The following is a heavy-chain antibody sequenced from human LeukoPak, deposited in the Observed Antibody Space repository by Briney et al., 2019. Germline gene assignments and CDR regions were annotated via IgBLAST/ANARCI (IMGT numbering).Heavy chain of an antibody. V-gene: IGHV1-69*04. D-gene: IGHD2-15*01. CDR3: ARGGLYGGSSFGY. Sequence: ASVKVSCKASGGTFSSYAISWVRQAPGQGLEWMGRIIPIFGIANYAQKFQGRVTITADKSTSTAYMELSSLRSEDTAVYYCARGGLYGGSSFGYWGQGTLVTVSS. CDR1: GGTFSSYA. CDR2: IIPIFGIA. J-gene: IGHJ4*02.